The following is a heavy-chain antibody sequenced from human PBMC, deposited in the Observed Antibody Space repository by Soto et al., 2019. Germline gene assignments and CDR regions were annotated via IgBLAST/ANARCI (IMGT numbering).Heavy chain of an antibody. CDR1: GLSITNNY. Sequence: SETLSLTCTFSGLSITNNYWIWIRQPPGKGLEWIGYIYYTGSTNYDPSLKSRVTMSVDTSKNQFSLNLASLTAADTAIYYCARANWYSEYWGQGTLVTVSS. CDR2: IYYTGST. CDR3: ARANWYSEY. J-gene: IGHJ4*02. D-gene: IGHD7-27*01. V-gene: IGHV4-59*13.